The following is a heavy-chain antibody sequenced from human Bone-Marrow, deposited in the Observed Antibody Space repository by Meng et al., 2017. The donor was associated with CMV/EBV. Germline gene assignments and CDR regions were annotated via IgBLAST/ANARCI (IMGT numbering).Heavy chain of an antibody. CDR2: IKTKTDGGTT. J-gene: IGHJ4*02. CDR1: GFTFSNAW. V-gene: IGHV3-15*01. D-gene: IGHD2-2*01. CDR3: TTAPFFPSCSSTSCYPFDY. Sequence: GESPKISCAASGFTFSNAWMSWVRQAPGKGLEWVGRIKTKTDGGTTDYAAPVKGRFTISRDDSKNTLYLQMNSLKTEDTAVYYCTTAPFFPSCSSTSCYPFDYWGQGTLVTVSS.